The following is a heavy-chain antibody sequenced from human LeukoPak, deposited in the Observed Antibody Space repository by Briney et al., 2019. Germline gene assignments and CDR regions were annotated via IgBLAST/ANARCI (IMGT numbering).Heavy chain of an antibody. CDR2: INHSGST. V-gene: IGHV4-34*01. J-gene: IGHJ4*02. Sequence: GSLRLSCAASGFTFSSYAMSWVRQPPGKGLEWIGEINHSGSTNYNPSLKSRVTISVDTSKNQFSLKLSSVTAADTAVYYCARGERWGQGTLVTVSS. D-gene: IGHD1-1*01. CDR1: GFTFSSYA. CDR3: ARGER.